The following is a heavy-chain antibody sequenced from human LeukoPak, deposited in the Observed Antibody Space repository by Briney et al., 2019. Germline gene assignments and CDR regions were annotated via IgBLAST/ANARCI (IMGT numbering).Heavy chain of an antibody. J-gene: IGHJ3*02. Sequence: PGGSLRLSCAVSGFTFSSYGMSWVRQTPGKGLEGVSGISGGGGNTYYVDFQKGRFTISRDNSKITLDLQMNSLRAEDTAIYYCAKHTYYYDPSVLEGAFDIWGQGTMVTVSS. V-gene: IGHV3-23*01. CDR3: AKHTYYYDPSVLEGAFDI. CDR1: GFTFSSYG. D-gene: IGHD3-22*01. CDR2: ISGGGGNT.